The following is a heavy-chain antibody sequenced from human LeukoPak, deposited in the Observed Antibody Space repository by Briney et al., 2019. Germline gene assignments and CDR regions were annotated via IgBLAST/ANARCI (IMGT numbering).Heavy chain of an antibody. CDR1: GFTFSDYY. CDR2: ISNSGSII. J-gene: IGHJ5*02. CDR3: ARDGSGSFTTDWFDT. D-gene: IGHD1-26*01. Sequence: GGSLRLSCAASGFTFSDYYMSWIRQAPGKGLEWVSYISNSGSIIEYVDSVKGRFTISRDNARNSLYLEMKSLRAEDTAVYYCARDGSGSFTTDWFDTWGQGTLVTVSS. V-gene: IGHV3-11*01.